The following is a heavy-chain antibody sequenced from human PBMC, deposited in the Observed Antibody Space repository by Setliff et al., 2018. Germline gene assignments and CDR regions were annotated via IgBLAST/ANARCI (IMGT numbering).Heavy chain of an antibody. J-gene: IGHJ3*02. CDR1: GDSISSTYYY. Sequence: SETLSLTCTVSGDSISSTYYYWGWIRQPPGKGLEWIGSISFGGSTYYNPSLKSRVTISLDTSKNQFSLKLNSVTAADTALYYCRQAVVGRDVFDIWGQGTVVTV. CDR2: ISFGGST. V-gene: IGHV4-39*01. D-gene: IGHD1-1*01. CDR3: RQAVVGRDVFDI.